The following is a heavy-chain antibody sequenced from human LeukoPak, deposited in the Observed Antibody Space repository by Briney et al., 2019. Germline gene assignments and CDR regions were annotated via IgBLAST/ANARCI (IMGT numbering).Heavy chain of an antibody. CDR1: GGSFSGYY. CDR3: ARTYYYDSSGYLTGYYFDY. Sequence: SETLSLTCAVYGGSFSGYYWSWIRQPPGKGLGWIGEINHSGSTNYNPSLKSRVTISVDTSKNQFSLKLSSVTAADTAVYYCARTYYYDSSGYLTGYYFDYWGQGTLVTVSS. CDR2: INHSGST. V-gene: IGHV4-34*01. J-gene: IGHJ4*02. D-gene: IGHD3-22*01.